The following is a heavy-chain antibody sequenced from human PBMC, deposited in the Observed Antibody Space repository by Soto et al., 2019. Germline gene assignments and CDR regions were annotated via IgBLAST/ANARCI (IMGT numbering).Heavy chain of an antibody. D-gene: IGHD2-15*01. Sequence: PMASVRLSFRAWEFACRIYAMSWFRQAPGQGLEWGSAISGSGGSTYYADSVKGRFTISRDNSKNTLYLQMNSLRAEDTAVCCCAKVLQIKRGCEKSRSEGWDQGTMVT. V-gene: IGHV3-23*01. CDR3: AKVLQIKRGCEKSRSEG. CDR1: EFACRIYA. CDR2: ISGSGGST. J-gene: IGHJ1*01.